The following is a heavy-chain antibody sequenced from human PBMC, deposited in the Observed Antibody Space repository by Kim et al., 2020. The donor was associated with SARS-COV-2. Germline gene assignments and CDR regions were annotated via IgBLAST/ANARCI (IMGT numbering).Heavy chain of an antibody. V-gene: IGHV3-48*03. Sequence: GGSLRLSCAASGFTFSSYEMNWVRQAPGKGLEWVSYISSSGSTIYYADSVKGRFTISRDNAKNSLYLQMNSLRAEDTAVYYCARDSGSGYYDFDYWGQGTLVTVSS. CDR2: ISSSGSTI. CDR1: GFTFSSYE. D-gene: IGHD3-3*01. CDR3: ARDSGSGYYDFDY. J-gene: IGHJ4*02.